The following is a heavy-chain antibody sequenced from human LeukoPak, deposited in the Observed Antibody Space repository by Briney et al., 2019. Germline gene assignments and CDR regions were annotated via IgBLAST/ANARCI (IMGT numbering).Heavy chain of an antibody. CDR3: ASSPTLAARPRSYYYYYMDV. D-gene: IGHD6-6*01. CDR1: GGTFSSYA. CDR2: VIPIFGTA. V-gene: IGHV1-69*05. J-gene: IGHJ6*03. Sequence: SVKVSCKASGGTFSSYAISWVRQAPGQGLEWMGGVIPIFGTANYAQKFQGRVTITTDESTTTAYMELSSLRSEDTAVYYCASSPTLAARPRSYYYYYMDVWAKGTTVTVSS.